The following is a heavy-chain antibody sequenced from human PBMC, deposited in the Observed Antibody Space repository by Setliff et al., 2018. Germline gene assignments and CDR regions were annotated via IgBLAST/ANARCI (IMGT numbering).Heavy chain of an antibody. CDR1: GASVSSNDYF. CDR3: ARLKVGNNWPDY. V-gene: IGHV4-39*01. D-gene: IGHD1-1*01. CDR2: LYPSGFT. Sequence: SETLSLTCSVSGASVSSNDYFWAWIRQPPRERLHWIGTLYPSGFTYYNPSLRDRVTISADSSKDEFSLSLQSVTAADSAVYYCARLKVGNNWPDYWGQGTLVTVSS. J-gene: IGHJ4*02.